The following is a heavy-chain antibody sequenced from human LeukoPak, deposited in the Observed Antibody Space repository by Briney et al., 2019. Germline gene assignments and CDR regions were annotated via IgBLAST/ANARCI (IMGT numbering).Heavy chain of an antibody. CDR2: IKEDGSEK. D-gene: IGHD3-10*01. CDR3: TRVSLLDSPDY. CDR1: GFTFSSSW. V-gene: IGHV3-7*01. J-gene: IGHJ4*02. Sequence: SGGSLRLSCAASGFTFSSSWMNWVRQAPGKGLEWVANIKEDGSEKYYVDPVKGRFTISRDNAKKSLYLQMNSLRAEDTAVYYCTRVSLLDSPDYWGQGTLVTVSS.